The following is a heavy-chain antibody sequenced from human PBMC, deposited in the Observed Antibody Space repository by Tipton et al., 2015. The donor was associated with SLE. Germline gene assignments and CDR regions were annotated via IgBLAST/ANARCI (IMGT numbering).Heavy chain of an antibody. CDR3: AGYDSSGYYSDDAFDI. Sequence: SLRLSCAASGFTFSSYAMHWVRQAPGKGLEWVSVIYSGGSTYYADSVKGRFTISRDNSKNTLYLQMNSLRAEDTAVYYCAGYDSSGYYSDDAFDIWGQGTMVTVSS. CDR2: IYSGGST. V-gene: IGHV3-NL1*01. J-gene: IGHJ3*02. CDR1: GFTFSSYA. D-gene: IGHD3-22*01.